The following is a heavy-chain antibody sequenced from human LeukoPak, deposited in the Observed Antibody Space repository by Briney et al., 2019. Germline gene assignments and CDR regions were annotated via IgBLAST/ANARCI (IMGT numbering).Heavy chain of an antibody. Sequence: EASVKVSCKASGYTFTSYYMHWVRQAPGQGLEWMGIINPSGGSTSYAQKFQGRVTMTRDMSTSTVYMELSSLRSEDTAVYYCARDGPGLWWSRGWFDPWGQGTLVTVSS. V-gene: IGHV1-46*01. CDR2: INPSGGST. D-gene: IGHD4/OR15-4a*01. CDR3: ARDGPGLWWSRGWFDP. CDR1: GYTFTSYY. J-gene: IGHJ5*02.